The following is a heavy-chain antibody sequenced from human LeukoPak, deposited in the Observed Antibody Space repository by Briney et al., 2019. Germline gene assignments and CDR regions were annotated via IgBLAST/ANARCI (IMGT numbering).Heavy chain of an antibody. CDR2: IYHSGST. CDR1: GYSISSGYY. CDR3: ARVRLHGYMDV. Sequence: SETLSLTCTVSGYSISSGYYWGWIRQPPGKGLEWIGSIYHSGSTYYNPSLKSRVTISVDTSKNQFSLKLSSVTAATTAVYYWARVRLHGYMDVGGKGTT. V-gene: IGHV4-38-2*02. D-gene: IGHD3-16*01. J-gene: IGHJ6*03.